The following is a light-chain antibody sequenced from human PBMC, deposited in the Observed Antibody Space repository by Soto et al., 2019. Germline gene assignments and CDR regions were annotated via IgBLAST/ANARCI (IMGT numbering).Light chain of an antibody. J-gene: IGKJ1*01. V-gene: IGKV3-20*01. CDR1: QSVKSSY. Sequence: EIVLTQSPGTLSFSPGERATLPCRASQSVKSSYLAWYQHKPGQAPRLLIYGTSSRATGIPDRFSGSGSGTDFTLTISRLEPEDIAVFYCQQYGSSPWTFGQGTKV. CDR2: GTS. CDR3: QQYGSSPWT.